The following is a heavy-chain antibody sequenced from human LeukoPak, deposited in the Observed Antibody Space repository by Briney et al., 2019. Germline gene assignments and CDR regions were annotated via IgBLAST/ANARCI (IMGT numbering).Heavy chain of an antibody. CDR1: GGSISSSSYY. CDR2: IYYSGST. CDR3: ARYEAVAGVFDY. Sequence: PSETLSLTCTVSGGSISSSSYYWGWIRQPPGKGLEWIGSIYYSGSTYYNPSLKSRVTISVDTSKNQFSLKLSSVTAADTAVYYCARYEAVAGVFDYWGQGTLVTVSS. D-gene: IGHD6-19*01. V-gene: IGHV4-39*01. J-gene: IGHJ4*02.